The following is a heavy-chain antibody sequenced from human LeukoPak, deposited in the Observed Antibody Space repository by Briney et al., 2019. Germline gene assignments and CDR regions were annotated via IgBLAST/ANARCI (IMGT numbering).Heavy chain of an antibody. CDR2: INHGGST. D-gene: IGHD2-15*01. V-gene: IGHV4-34*01. Sequence: PSETLSLTCAVYGGSFSGYYWSWLRQPPGKGLEWIGEINHGGSTNYNPSLKSRVTISVDTSKNQFSLKLSSVTAADAAVYYCARFSGDIVVVVAATPGFDPWGQGTLVTVSS. CDR3: ARFSGDIVVVVAATPGFDP. CDR1: GGSFSGYY. J-gene: IGHJ5*02.